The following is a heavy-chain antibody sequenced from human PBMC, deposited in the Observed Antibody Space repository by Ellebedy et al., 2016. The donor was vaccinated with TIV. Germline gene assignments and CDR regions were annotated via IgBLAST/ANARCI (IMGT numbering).Heavy chain of an antibody. V-gene: IGHV3-11*03. D-gene: IGHD5-24*01. CDR2: ISNSGTYT. J-gene: IGHJ6*02. CDR3: ARNLQYTKYGMDV. Sequence: GESLKLSCSASGFRFRGFYMTWIRQAPGKGLEWIAYISNSGTYTKYADSVKGRFTISRDNAENSLYLEMNSLRADDTAVYYCARNLQYTKYGMDVWGQGTTVIVSS. CDR1: GFRFRGFY.